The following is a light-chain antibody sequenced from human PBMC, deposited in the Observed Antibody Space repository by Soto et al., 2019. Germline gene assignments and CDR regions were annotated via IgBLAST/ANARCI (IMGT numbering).Light chain of an antibody. Sequence: EIVLTQSPATVSLSPGERATLSCRASQSVSSYLAWYQQKPGQAPRLLIYGASSRATGIPDRFSGSGSGTDFTLTISRLEPEDFAVYYCQQYGSSRTFGQGTKVDIK. V-gene: IGKV3-20*01. CDR3: QQYGSSRT. J-gene: IGKJ1*01. CDR1: QSVSSY. CDR2: GAS.